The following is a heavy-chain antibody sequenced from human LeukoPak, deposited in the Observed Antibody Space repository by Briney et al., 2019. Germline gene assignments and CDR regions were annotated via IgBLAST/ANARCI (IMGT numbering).Heavy chain of an antibody. CDR3: ARAAFQISSWYGAHWFDP. Sequence: KPSETLSLTCAVYGGSFSGYYWSWIRQPPGKGLEWIGEINHSGSTNYNPSLKSRVTISVDTSKNQFSLKLSSVTAADTAVYYCARAAFQISSWYGAHWFDPWGQGTLVTVSS. CDR1: GGSFSGYY. CDR2: INHSGST. J-gene: IGHJ5*02. D-gene: IGHD6-13*01. V-gene: IGHV4-34*01.